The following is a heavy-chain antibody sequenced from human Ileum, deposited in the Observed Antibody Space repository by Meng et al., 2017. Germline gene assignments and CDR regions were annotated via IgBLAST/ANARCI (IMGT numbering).Heavy chain of an antibody. Sequence: QAPPQESGPGPVKPSGTRALTCAVSCDSLSSRDGWSWVRQPPGKGLEWIGEISQESGRTNYNPSLKSRVTISLDKSKNQFSLNLNSVTAADTAVYYCVRNEGYSLGDWGQGTLVTVSS. CDR1: CDSLSSRDG. V-gene: IGHV4-4*02. CDR3: VRNEGYSLGD. J-gene: IGHJ4*02. CDR2: ISQESGRT. D-gene: IGHD2-21*01.